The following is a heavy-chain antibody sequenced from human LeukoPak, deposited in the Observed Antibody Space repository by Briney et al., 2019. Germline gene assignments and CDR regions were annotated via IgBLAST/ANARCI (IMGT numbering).Heavy chain of an antibody. D-gene: IGHD2-2*01. V-gene: IGHV1-2*02. CDR2: INPNSGGT. J-gene: IGHJ6*03. CDR1: GYTFTGYY. Sequence: GASVKVSCKASGYTFTGYYMHWVRQAPGQGLEWMGWINPNSGGTNYAQKFQGRVTMTRDTSISTAYMELSRLRSDDTAVYYCAGRRYCSSTSSYRDYYYMDVWGKGTTVTVSS. CDR3: AGRRYCSSTSSYRDYYYMDV.